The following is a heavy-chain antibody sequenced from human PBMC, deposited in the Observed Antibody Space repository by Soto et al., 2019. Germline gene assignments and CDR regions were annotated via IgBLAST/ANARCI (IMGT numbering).Heavy chain of an antibody. CDR3: AKAQGGSDFDY. Sequence: EVQLLESGGGLVQPGGSLRLSFAASGFTFSSNAMSWVRQAPGKRLEWVSGISSSGGSTYYADSVKGRFTISRDNSKNMLYLQMNNLRAEDTAVYYCAKAQGGSDFDYWGQGTLVTVSS. J-gene: IGHJ4*02. V-gene: IGHV3-23*01. D-gene: IGHD2-15*01. CDR2: ISSSGGST. CDR1: GFTFSSNA.